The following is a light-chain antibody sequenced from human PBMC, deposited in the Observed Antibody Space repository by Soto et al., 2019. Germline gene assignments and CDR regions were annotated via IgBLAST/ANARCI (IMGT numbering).Light chain of an antibody. CDR2: DAS. J-gene: IGKJ4*01. Sequence: GDRGTITCRASQTISTWMAWYQQKQGKGAKLLIYDASSLQSGVPPRFSGSGSGTDFTLSINSLQPEDFATYNCQQTYSTPLTSGGGTKLDI. V-gene: IGKV1-39*01. CDR1: QTISTW. CDR3: QQTYSTPLT.